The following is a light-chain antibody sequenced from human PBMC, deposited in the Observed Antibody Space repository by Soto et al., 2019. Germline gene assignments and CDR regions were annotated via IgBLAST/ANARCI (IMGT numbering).Light chain of an antibody. CDR3: QQYGSSPGFT. CDR2: GAS. J-gene: IGKJ3*01. Sequence: EIVLTQSPGTLSLSPGERATLSCRASQSVSSSYLAWYQQKPGQAPRLLIYGASSRATVIPDRFSGSGSGTDFTLTISRLEPEAFAVYYCQQYGSSPGFTFGPGTKVDIK. CDR1: QSVSSSY. V-gene: IGKV3-20*01.